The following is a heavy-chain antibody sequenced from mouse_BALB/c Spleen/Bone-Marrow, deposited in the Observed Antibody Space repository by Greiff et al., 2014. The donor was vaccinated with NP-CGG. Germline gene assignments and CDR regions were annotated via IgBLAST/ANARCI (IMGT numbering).Heavy chain of an antibody. CDR1: GFDFRRYW. J-gene: IGHJ3*01. Sequence: EVQGVESGGGLVQPGGSLKLSCAASGFDFRRYWMNWVRQAPGKGLEWIGEINSDSSTINYSPSLMDKFIISRDNTENTLYQQMSKVKTEDTAVYYCVREGIRPWFAYWGQGTLVTVSA. CDR3: VREGIRPWFAY. CDR2: INSDSSTI. V-gene: IGHV4-1*02.